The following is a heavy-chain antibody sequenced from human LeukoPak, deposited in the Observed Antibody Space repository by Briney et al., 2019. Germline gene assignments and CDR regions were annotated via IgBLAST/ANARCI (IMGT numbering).Heavy chain of an antibody. Sequence: GGSLRLSCAASGFTVSSNYMTWVRQAPGKGLEWVSLIYSGGSTYYADSVKGRFTISRDNAKNSLYLQMNSLRAEDTAVYYCARDVRMDAFDIWGQGTMVTVSS. CDR2: IYSGGST. CDR3: ARDVRMDAFDI. J-gene: IGHJ3*02. D-gene: IGHD2-15*01. V-gene: IGHV3-53*01. CDR1: GFTVSSNY.